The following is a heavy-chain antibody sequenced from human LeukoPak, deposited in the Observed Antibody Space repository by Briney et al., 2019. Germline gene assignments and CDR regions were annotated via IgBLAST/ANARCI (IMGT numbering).Heavy chain of an antibody. CDR3: ARDLVTARPVWFDP. D-gene: IGHD3-10*01. CDR1: GYTFTGYY. J-gene: IGHJ5*02. V-gene: IGHV1-2*02. Sequence: ASVKVSCKASGYTFTGYYMHWVRQAPGQGLEWMGWTNPNSGGTNYAQKFQGRVTMTRDTSISTAYMELSRLRSDDTAVYYCARDLVTARPVWFDPWGQGTLVTVSS. CDR2: TNPNSGGT.